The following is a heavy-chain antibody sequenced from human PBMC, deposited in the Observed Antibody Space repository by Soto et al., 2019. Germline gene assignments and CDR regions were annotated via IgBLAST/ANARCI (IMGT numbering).Heavy chain of an antibody. CDR1: GYPFTIYG. J-gene: IGHJ3*02. CDR2: VSAYNGNT. CDR3: ARGKKLRFCDSLRGCDFYT. Sequence: QVPLVQSGAEVKKPGASLKVSCKASGYPFTIYGISGLRRATGQGLEWMGWVSAYNGNTNYGKKLQGRVTMTTDTSTITGYMELRSLRCADTAVYYCARGKKLRFCDSLRGCDFYTWGQGTMVTFPS. V-gene: IGHV1-18*01. D-gene: IGHD3-9*01.